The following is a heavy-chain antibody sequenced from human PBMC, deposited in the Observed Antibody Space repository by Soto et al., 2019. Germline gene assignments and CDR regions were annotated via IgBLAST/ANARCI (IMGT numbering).Heavy chain of an antibody. CDR3: AKDDGSVVVPAAGFHYYYYGMDV. D-gene: IGHD2-2*01. CDR2: ISGSGGST. J-gene: IGHJ6*02. V-gene: IGHV3-23*01. Sequence: GGSLRLSCAASGFTFSSYAMSWVRQAPGKGLEWVSAISGSGGSTYYADSVKGRFTISRDNSKNTLYLQMNSLRAEDTAAYYCAKDDGSVVVPAAGFHYYYYGMDVWGQGTTVTVSS. CDR1: GFTFSSYA.